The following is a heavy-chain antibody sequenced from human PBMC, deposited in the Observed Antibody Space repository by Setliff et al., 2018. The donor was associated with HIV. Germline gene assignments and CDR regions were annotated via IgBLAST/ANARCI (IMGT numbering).Heavy chain of an antibody. V-gene: IGHV3-53*05. D-gene: IGHD6-19*01. Sequence: GGSLRLSCAASGFTVSRFYMSWVRQAPGKGLEWVSVIYSDGSSYYADSVRGRFTISRDNYKNTLYLQMSSLRSEDTAVYYCARERTTAGWETFDYWGQGTLVTVSS. CDR3: ARERTTAGWETFDY. J-gene: IGHJ4*02. CDR2: IYSDGSS. CDR1: GFTVSRFY.